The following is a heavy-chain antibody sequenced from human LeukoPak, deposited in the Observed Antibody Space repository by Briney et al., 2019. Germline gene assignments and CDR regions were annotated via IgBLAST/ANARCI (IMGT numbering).Heavy chain of an antibody. CDR3: ARGVYSLDV. D-gene: IGHD2-21*01. V-gene: IGHV3-7*01. J-gene: IGHJ6*04. CDR2: IKQDGSEK. CDR1: GFTFSSYA. Sequence: GGSLRLSCAASGFTFSSYAMSWVRQAPGKGLEWVANIKQDGSEKYYVDSVKGRFTISRDSAKNSLYLQMNSLRAEDTAVYYCARGVYSLDVWGKGITVTVSS.